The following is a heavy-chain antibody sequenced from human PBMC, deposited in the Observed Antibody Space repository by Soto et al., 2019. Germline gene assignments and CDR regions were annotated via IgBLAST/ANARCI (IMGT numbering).Heavy chain of an antibody. V-gene: IGHV3-15*07. CDR2: IKSKTDGGTT. CDR1: GFTFSNAW. J-gene: IGHJ6*02. D-gene: IGHD6-13*01. Sequence: PGGSLRLSCAASGFTFSNAWMNWVRQAPGKGLEWVGRIKSKTDGGTTDYAAPVKGRFTISRDDSKNTLYLQMNSLKTEDTAVYYCITDSPYPYSSSWSPLTLYYYYGMDVWGQGTTVTVSS. CDR3: ITDSPYPYSSSWSPLTLYYYYGMDV.